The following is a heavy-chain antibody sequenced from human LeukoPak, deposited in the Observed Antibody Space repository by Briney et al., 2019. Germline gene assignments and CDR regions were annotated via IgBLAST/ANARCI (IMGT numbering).Heavy chain of an antibody. V-gene: IGHV4-4*08. CDR2: IYSSGAT. Sequence: PSETLSLTCTVSGGSISGYYWSWIRQSPGKGLDWIGYIYSSGATNYYPSFKSRVTISLDTSKNQFSLKVSSVTAADTAVYHCARHVRDSSGVSHHYYLDVWGKGTTVTVSS. CDR3: ARHVRDSSGVSHHYYLDV. D-gene: IGHD6-19*01. J-gene: IGHJ6*03. CDR1: GGSISGYY.